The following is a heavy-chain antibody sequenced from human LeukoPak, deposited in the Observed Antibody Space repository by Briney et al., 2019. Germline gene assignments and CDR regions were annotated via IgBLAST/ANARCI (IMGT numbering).Heavy chain of an antibody. Sequence: GASVKVSCKASGYTFTSYYMHWVRQAPGQGLEWMGIINPSGGSTSYAQKFQGRVTMTRDTSASTVYMELSSLRSEDTAVHYCARVAVITRAFDYWGQGTLVTVSS. CDR1: GYTFTSYY. CDR2: INPSGGST. V-gene: IGHV1-46*01. J-gene: IGHJ4*02. CDR3: ARVAVITRAFDY. D-gene: IGHD3-22*01.